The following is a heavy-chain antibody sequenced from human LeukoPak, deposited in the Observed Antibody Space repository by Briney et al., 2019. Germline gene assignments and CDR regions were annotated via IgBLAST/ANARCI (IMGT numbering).Heavy chain of an antibody. CDR3: ARGGYYYGSGIYSDWFDP. V-gene: IGHV1-8*01. D-gene: IGHD3-10*01. CDR1: GYTFTSYD. CDR2: MNPNSGNT. J-gene: IGHJ5*02. Sequence: GASVKVSCKASGYTFTSYDINWVRQATGQGLEWMGWMNPNSGNTGYAQKFQGRVTMTRNTSISTAYMELSSLRSEDTAVYYCARGGYYYGSGIYSDWFDPWGQGTLVTVSS.